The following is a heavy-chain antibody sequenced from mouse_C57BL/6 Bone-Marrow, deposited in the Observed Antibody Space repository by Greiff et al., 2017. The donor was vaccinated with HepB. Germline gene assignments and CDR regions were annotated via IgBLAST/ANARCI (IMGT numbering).Heavy chain of an antibody. J-gene: IGHJ4*01. CDR3: AKILNWEGYAMDY. CDR2: IWSGGST. V-gene: IGHV2-4*01. Sequence: VQLQQSGPGLVQPSQSLSITCTVSGFSLTSYGIHWVRQPPGKGLEWLGVIWSGGSTDYNAAFISRLSISKDNSKSQVFFKMNSLQADDTAIYYCAKILNWEGYAMDYWGQGTSVTVSS. CDR1: GFSLTSYG. D-gene: IGHD4-1*02.